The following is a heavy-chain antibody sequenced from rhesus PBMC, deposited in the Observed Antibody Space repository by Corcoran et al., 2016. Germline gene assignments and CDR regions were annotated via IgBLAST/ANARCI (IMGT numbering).Heavy chain of an antibody. J-gene: IGHJ4*01. V-gene: IGHV3-100*02. Sequence: DVQLVESGGGLVKPGGSLRLSCVASGFTFSSDEMHWVRQAPGKGLEWVSVISERGITLYYAHSVKGRFTISRNNAKHSLFMQMNSLRAEDTAVYYCTRDRGYSYSFDYWGQGVLVTVSS. CDR3: TRDRGYSYSFDY. CDR1: GFTFSSDE. CDR2: ISERGITL. D-gene: IGHD5-12*01.